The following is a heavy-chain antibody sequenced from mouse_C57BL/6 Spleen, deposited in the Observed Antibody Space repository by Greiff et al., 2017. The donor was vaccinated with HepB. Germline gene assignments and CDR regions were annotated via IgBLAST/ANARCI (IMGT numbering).Heavy chain of an antibody. D-gene: IGHD6-2*01. CDR1: GYSFTSYY. CDR2: IYPGSGGT. Sequence: VKVQQSGPELVKPGASVKISCKASGYSFTSYYMNWVKQRPEKSLEWIGEIYPGSGGTNYNEKFKAKATLTVDKSSSTAYMQLKSLTSEDSAVYYCARSVSFDDWGQGTTVTVSA. J-gene: IGHJ2*01. V-gene: IGHV1-42*01. CDR3: ARSVSFDD.